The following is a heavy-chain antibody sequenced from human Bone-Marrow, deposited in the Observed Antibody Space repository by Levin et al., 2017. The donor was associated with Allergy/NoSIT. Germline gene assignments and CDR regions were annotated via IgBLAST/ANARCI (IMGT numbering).Heavy chain of an antibody. J-gene: IGHJ6*03. CDR1: GFTFSSYG. V-gene: IGHV3-30*18. CDR3: AKGGDPYYYYYMDV. D-gene: IGHD2-21*02. Sequence: GGSLRLSCAASGFTFSSYGMHWVRQAPGKGLEWVAVISYDGSNKYYADSVKGRFTISRGNSKNTLYLQMNSLRAEDTAVYYCAKGGDPYYYYYMDVWGKGTTVTVSS. CDR2: ISYDGSNK.